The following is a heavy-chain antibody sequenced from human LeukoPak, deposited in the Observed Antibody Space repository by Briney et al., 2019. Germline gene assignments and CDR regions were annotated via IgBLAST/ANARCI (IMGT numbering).Heavy chain of an antibody. CDR3: ARATPDRGYSGPDAFDI. CDR2: IYYSGST. CDR1: GGSISSYY. V-gene: IGHV4-59*01. D-gene: IGHD5-12*01. Sequence: SETLSLTCTVSGGSISSYYWSWIRQPPGKGLEWIAYIYYSGSTNYNPSLKSRVTISVDTSKNQFSLKLSSVTAADTAVYYCARATPDRGYSGPDAFDIWGQGTMVTVSS. J-gene: IGHJ3*02.